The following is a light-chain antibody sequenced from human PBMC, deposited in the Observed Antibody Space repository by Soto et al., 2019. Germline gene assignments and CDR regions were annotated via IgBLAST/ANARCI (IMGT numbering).Light chain of an antibody. CDR3: QQYDNLPLT. Sequence: DLQMTQSPSSLSASVGDRVTITCQASQDISNYLNWYQQKPGKAPKLLIYDASNLETGVPSRFGGSGSGIDFTFSISSLQPEDIATYYCQQYDNLPLTFGGGTKVEIK. J-gene: IGKJ4*01. V-gene: IGKV1-33*01. CDR2: DAS. CDR1: QDISNY.